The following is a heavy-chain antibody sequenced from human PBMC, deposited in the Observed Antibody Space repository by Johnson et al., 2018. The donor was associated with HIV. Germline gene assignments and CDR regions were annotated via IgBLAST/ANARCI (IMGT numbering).Heavy chain of an antibody. D-gene: IGHD3-22*01. Sequence: QVQLVESGGGVVQPGRSLRLSCAASGFTFSSYAMHWVRQAPGKGLEWVAVISYDGSNKYYADSVKGRFTISRDNSKNTLYLQMNSLRAEDTAVYYCARDSDSLYAFDIWG. CDR1: GFTFSSYA. J-gene: IGHJ3*02. V-gene: IGHV3-30-3*01. CDR2: ISYDGSNK. CDR3: ARDSDSLYAFDI.